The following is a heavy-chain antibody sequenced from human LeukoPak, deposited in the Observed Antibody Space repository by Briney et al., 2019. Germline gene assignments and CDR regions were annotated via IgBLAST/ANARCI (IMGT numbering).Heavy chain of an antibody. V-gene: IGHV3-30*02. D-gene: IGHD3-16*01. CDR2: IRYDGSNK. J-gene: IGHJ6*03. Sequence: RTGGSLRLSCAASGFTFSSYGMHWVRQAPGKGLEWVAFIRYDGSNKYYADSVKGRFTISRDNSKNTLYLQMNSLRAEDTAVYYCARDTSDYYYYYYMDVWGKGTTVTVSS. CDR3: ARDTSDYYYYYYMDV. CDR1: GFTFSSYG.